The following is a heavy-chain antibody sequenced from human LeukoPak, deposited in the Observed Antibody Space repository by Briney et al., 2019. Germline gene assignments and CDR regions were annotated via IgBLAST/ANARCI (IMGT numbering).Heavy chain of an antibody. D-gene: IGHD5-18*01. CDR3: AKDPGGYSYGYFDY. V-gene: IGHV3-30*18. J-gene: IGHJ4*02. CDR1: GFTFSSYG. CDR2: ISYDGSNK. Sequence: GRSLRLSCAASGFTFSSYGMHWVRQAPGKGLEWVAVISYDGSNKYYADSVKGRSTISRGNSKNTLYLQMNSLRAEDTAVYYCAKDPGGYSYGYFDYWGQGTLVTVSS.